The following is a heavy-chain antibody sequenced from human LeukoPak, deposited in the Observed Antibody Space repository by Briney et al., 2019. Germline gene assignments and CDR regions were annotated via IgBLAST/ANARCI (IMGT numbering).Heavy chain of an antibody. D-gene: IGHD4-17*01. CDR1: GFNVSSNY. CDR3: ARHTRYYGDYFDAFDL. Sequence: GGSLRLSCAASGFNVSSNYMSWVRQAPGKGLEWVSVIYSGGNTYYADSVKGRFTISRDNSKNTLYLQMNSLRAEDTAVYFCARHTRYYGDYFDAFDLWGQGTMVTVSS. CDR2: IYSGGNT. J-gene: IGHJ3*01. V-gene: IGHV3-53*01.